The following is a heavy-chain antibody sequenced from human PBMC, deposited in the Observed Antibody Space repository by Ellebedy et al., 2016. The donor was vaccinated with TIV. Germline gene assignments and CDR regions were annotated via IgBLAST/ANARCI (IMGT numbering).Heavy chain of an antibody. CDR3: AREVGATFGNAFDI. V-gene: IGHV4-61*08. CDR2: IYYSGST. J-gene: IGHJ3*02. CDR1: GGSISSGDYY. Sequence: MPSETLSLTCTVSGGSISSGDYYWSWIRQPPGKGLEWIGYIYYSGSTNYNPSLKSRVTISVDTSKNQFSLKLSSVTAADTAVYYCAREVGATFGNAFDIWGQGTMVTVSS. D-gene: IGHD1-26*01.